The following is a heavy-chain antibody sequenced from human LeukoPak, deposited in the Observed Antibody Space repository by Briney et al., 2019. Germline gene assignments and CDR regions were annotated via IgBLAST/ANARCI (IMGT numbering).Heavy chain of an antibody. Sequence: SETLSLTCAVYGGSFSGYYWSWIRQPPGKGLEWIGEINHSGSTNYNPSLKSRVTISVDTSKNQFSLKLSSVTAADTAVYYCARDPLYCSSTSCYLPFDYWGQGTLVTVSS. CDR3: ARDPLYCSSTSCYLPFDY. CDR1: GGSFSGYY. CDR2: INHSGST. J-gene: IGHJ4*02. V-gene: IGHV4-34*01. D-gene: IGHD2-2*01.